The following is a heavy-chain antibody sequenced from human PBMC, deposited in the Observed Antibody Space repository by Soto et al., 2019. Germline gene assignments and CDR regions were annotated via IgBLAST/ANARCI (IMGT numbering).Heavy chain of an antibody. V-gene: IGHV1-18*01. Sequence: QVHLVQSGAEVKKPGASVKVSCKASGYTFPSYGISWIRSAPGQGLVWMGWISAHNGHTKYTQNYQGRVTMTTDISTSTAHMELRGLRSDDTAVHYCARDGGGWPDYWGQGTLVTVSS. CDR2: ISAHNGHT. CDR3: ARDGGGWPDY. D-gene: IGHD6-19*01. J-gene: IGHJ4*02. CDR1: GYTFPSYG.